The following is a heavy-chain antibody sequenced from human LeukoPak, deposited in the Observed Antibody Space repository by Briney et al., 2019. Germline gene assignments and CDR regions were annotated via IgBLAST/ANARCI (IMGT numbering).Heavy chain of an antibody. Sequence: PGGSLRLSCAASGFTFSSNWMHWVRQGPGKGLVWVSRINSDGSNTNYADSVKGRFTISRDNAKNTLYLQMNSLRAEDTAVYYCARNWYPLDYWGQGTLVTVSS. V-gene: IGHV3-74*01. CDR1: GFTFSSNW. CDR3: ARNWYPLDY. D-gene: IGHD1-14*01. CDR2: INSDGSNT. J-gene: IGHJ4*02.